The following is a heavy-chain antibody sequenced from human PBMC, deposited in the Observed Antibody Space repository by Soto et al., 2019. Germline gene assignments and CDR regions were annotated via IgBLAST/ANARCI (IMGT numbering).Heavy chain of an antibody. Sequence: SETLSLTCAVSGGSIRSGGYSWSWIRQPPGKGLEWIGYIYHSGSTYYNPSLKSRVTISVDRSKNQFSLKLSSVTAADTAVYYCARGMTTVTTIDYWGQGTLVTVSS. D-gene: IGHD4-4*01. CDR2: IYHSGST. CDR3: ARGMTTVTTIDY. V-gene: IGHV4-30-2*01. J-gene: IGHJ4*02. CDR1: GGSIRSGGYS.